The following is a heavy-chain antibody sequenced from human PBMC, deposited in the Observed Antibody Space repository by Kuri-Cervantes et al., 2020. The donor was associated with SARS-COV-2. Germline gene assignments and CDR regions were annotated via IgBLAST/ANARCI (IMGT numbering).Heavy chain of an antibody. CDR2: ISAYNGNT. D-gene: IGHD3-3*01. CDR1: GYTFTSYG. CDR3: ARGGVVIIQGANYFDY. V-gene: IGHV1-18*01. J-gene: IGHJ4*02. Sequence: ASVKVSCKASGYTFTSYGISWVRQAPGQGLEWMGWISAYNGNTNYAQKLQGRVTMTRDTSISTAYMELSRLRSDDTAVYYCARGGVVIIQGANYFDYWGQGTLVTVSS.